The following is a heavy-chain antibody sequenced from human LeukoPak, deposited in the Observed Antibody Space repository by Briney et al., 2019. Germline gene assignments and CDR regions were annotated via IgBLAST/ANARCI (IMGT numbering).Heavy chain of an antibody. D-gene: IGHD3-9*01. CDR2: ISSSSSTI. CDR3: ASDMLYFDWLFAFDY. V-gene: IGHV3-48*02. CDR1: GFTFSSYS. J-gene: IGHJ4*02. Sequence: GGSLRLSCAASGFTFSSYSMNWVRQAPGKGLEWVSYISSSSSTIYYADSVKGRFTISRDNAKNSLYLQMNSLRDEDTAVYYCASDMLYFDWLFAFDYWGQGTLVTVSS.